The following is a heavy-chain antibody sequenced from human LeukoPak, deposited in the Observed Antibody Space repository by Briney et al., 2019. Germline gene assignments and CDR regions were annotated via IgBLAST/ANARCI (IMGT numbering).Heavy chain of an antibody. CDR3: ARSAHWELLQVDSV. V-gene: IGHV1-69*05. Sequence: SVKVSCKASGGTFSSYPISWVRQAPGQGLEWMGRIIPIFGTANYAQKFQGRVTITTDESTSTAYMELSSLRSEDTAVYYCARSAHWELLQVDSVWGQGTLVTVSS. CDR1: GGTFSSYP. J-gene: IGHJ4*02. CDR2: IIPIFGTA. D-gene: IGHD1-26*01.